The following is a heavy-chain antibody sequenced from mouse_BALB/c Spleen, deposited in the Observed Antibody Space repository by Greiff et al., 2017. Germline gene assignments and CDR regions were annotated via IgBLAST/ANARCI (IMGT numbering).Heavy chain of an antibody. D-gene: IGHD1-1*02. V-gene: IGHV3-2*02. CDR2: ISYSGST. Sequence: VQLKESGPGLVKPSQSLSLTCTVTGYSITSDYAWNWIRQFPGNKLEWMGYISYSGSTSYNPSLKSRISITRDTSKNQFFLQLNSVTTEDTATYYCARWDGRSFAYWGQGTLVTVSA. CDR3: ARWDGRSFAY. J-gene: IGHJ3*01. CDR1: GYSITSDYA.